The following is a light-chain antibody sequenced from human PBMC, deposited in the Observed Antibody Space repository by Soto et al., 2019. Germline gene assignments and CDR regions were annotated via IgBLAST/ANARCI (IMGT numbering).Light chain of an antibody. V-gene: IGKV1-9*01. CDR3: QQLNSFSIP. CDR1: QGIANF. CDR2: AAS. J-gene: IGKJ3*01. Sequence: IQLTQSPSSLSACVGDRVTISCRASQGIANFLAWYQQKPGKAPKLLIYAASTLQSGVPSRVSGSGSGTDFTLTISSLQPEDFATYYCQQLNSFSIPFGTATKVDIQ.